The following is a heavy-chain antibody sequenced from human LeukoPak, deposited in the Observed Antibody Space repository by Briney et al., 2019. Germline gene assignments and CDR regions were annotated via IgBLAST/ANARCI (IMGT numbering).Heavy chain of an antibody. CDR1: GFSLSTRGMC. CDR3: ARSQTEMATKDAFDI. Sequence: SGPTLVNPPQTLTLTCTFSGFSLSTRGMCVSWIRQPPGKALEWLSRIDWDDDKYYSTSLKTRLTISKDTSKNQVVLTMTNMDPVDTATYYCARSQTEMATKDAFDIWGQGTMVTVSS. J-gene: IGHJ3*02. CDR2: IDWDDDK. D-gene: IGHD5-24*01. V-gene: IGHV2-70*11.